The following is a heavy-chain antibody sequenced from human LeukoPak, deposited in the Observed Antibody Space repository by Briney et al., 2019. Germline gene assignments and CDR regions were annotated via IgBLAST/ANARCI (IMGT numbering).Heavy chain of an antibody. CDR1: GGSISSGGYS. CDR3: ARTTDYYDSSGYRIQDAFDI. V-gene: IGHV4-30-2*01. D-gene: IGHD3-22*01. CDR2: IYQSGST. J-gene: IGHJ3*02. Sequence: PSQTLSLTCAVSGGSISSGGYSWSWIRQPPGKGLEWIGYIYQSGSTYYNPSLKSRVTISVDRSKNQFSLKLSSVTAADTAVYYCARTTDYYDSSGYRIQDAFDIWGQGTMVTVSS.